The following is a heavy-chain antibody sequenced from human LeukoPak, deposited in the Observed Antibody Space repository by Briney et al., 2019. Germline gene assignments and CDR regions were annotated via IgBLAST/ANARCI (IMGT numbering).Heavy chain of an antibody. Sequence: GGSLRLSCAASGLIFSSYEMNWVRQAPGKGLERVSYISTSGNSIHYADSVKVRFTISRDNAKNSLYLQMNSLRAEDTAVYYCAGAGFDYWGQGTLVAVSS. D-gene: IGHD3-10*01. CDR3: AGAGFDY. V-gene: IGHV3-48*03. J-gene: IGHJ4*02. CDR1: GLIFSSYE. CDR2: ISTSGNSI.